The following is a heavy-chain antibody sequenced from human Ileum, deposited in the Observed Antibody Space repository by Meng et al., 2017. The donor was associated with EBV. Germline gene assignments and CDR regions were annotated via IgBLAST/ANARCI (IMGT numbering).Heavy chain of an antibody. CDR3: ANRRPASGPLGDY. CDR1: GASISSTNW. J-gene: IGHJ4*02. Sequence: QRQVHGPGQRNPSATLSLSCVSSGASISSTNWWSWVRQPPGKGLEWIGDIYHSGSTNYNPSLKSRVTISIDASKNQFSLKVTSVTAADTAMYYCANRRPASGPLGDYWGQGTLVTVSS. CDR2: IYHSGST. D-gene: IGHD2-2*01. V-gene: IGHV4-4*02.